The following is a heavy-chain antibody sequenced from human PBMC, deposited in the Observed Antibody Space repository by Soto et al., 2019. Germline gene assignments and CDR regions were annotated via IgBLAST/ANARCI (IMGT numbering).Heavy chain of an antibody. Sequence: PSETLSLTCTVSGGSISSYYWSWIRQLPGKGLEWIGYIYYSGSTNYNPSLKSRVTISVDTSKNQFSLKLSSVTAADTAVYYCARAPNFHYYYMDVWGKGTTVTVSS. CDR2: IYYSGST. D-gene: IGHD2-8*01. CDR3: ARAPNFHYYYMDV. CDR1: GGSISSYY. V-gene: IGHV4-59*01. J-gene: IGHJ6*03.